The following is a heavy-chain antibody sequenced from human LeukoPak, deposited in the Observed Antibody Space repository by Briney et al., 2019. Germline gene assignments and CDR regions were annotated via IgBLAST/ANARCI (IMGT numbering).Heavy chain of an antibody. CDR3: ARASGDSSSWYDY. CDR1: GYTFTGCY. J-gene: IGHJ4*02. D-gene: IGHD6-13*01. CDR2: INPNSGGT. V-gene: IGHV1-2*04. Sequence: ASVKVSCKASGYTFTGCYMHWVRQAPGQGLEWMGWINPNSGGTNYAQKFQGWVTMTRDTSISTAYMELSRLRSDDTAVYYCARASGDSSSWYDYWGQGTLVTVSS.